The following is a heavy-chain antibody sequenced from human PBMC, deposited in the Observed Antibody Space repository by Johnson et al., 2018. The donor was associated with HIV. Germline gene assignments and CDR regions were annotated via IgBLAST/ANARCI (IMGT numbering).Heavy chain of an antibody. V-gene: IGHV3-30*03. CDR2: ISYDGSNK. D-gene: IGHD3-22*01. CDR1: GFSFSNYG. J-gene: IGHJ3*02. CDR3: ARDREIVVHAGAFDI. Sequence: QVQLVESGGGVVQPGRSLRLSCAASGFSFSNYGMHWVRQAPGKGLEWVVVISYDGSNKYYADSVKGRFTISRDNSNNTLFLQMNSLRAEDTAVYYCARDREIVVHAGAFDIWGQGTMVTVSS.